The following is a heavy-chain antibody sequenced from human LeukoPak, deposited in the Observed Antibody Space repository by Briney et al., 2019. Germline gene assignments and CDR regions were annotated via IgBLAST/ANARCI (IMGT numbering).Heavy chain of an antibody. D-gene: IGHD6-6*01. CDR3: ARDRIAARPNGKKSPVKLHYYYYGMDV. CDR1: GYTFTSYY. Sequence: GASVKVSCKASGYTFTSYYMHWVRQAPGQGLEWMGIINPSGGSTSYAQKFQGRVTMTRDTSTSTVYMELSSLRSEDTAVYYCARDRIAARPNGKKSPVKLHYYYYGMDVWGQGTTVTVSS. V-gene: IGHV1-46*01. J-gene: IGHJ6*02. CDR2: INPSGGST.